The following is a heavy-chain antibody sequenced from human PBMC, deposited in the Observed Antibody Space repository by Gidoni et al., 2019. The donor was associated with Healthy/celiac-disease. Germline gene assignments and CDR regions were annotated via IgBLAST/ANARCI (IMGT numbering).Heavy chain of an antibody. CDR3: ARDKGRGITIFGVVKNDAFDI. CDR1: GFTFSSSS. D-gene: IGHD3-3*01. CDR2: FSSSSSYI. V-gene: IGHV3-21*01. J-gene: IGHJ3*02. Sequence: EVQLVESGGGLVKPGGSLRLSCAASGFTFSSSSMNWVRQVPGKGLELGSSFSSSSSYIYYADSVKGRFTISRDNAKNSLYLQMNSLRAEDTAVYYCARDKGRGITIFGVVKNDAFDIWGQGTMVTVSS.